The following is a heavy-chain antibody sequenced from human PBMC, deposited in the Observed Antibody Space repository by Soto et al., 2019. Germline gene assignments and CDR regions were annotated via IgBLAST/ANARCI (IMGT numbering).Heavy chain of an antibody. CDR1: GGPVSSGSYY. CDR2: IYYSGST. CDR3: ARDPILTGNNWFDP. Sequence: SETLSLTCTVSGGPVSSGSYYWSWIRQPPGKGLEWIGYIYYSGSTNYNPSLKSRVTISVDTSKNQFSLKLSSVTAADTAVYYCARDPILTGNNWFDPWGQGTLVTVSS. V-gene: IGHV4-61*01. J-gene: IGHJ5*02. D-gene: IGHD3-9*01.